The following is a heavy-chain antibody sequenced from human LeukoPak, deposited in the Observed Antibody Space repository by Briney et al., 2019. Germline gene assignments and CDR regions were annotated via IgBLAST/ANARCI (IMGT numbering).Heavy chain of an antibody. CDR2: IIPILGIA. Sequence: SVQVSCKASGGTFSSYTISWVRQAPGQGLEWMGRIIPILGIANYAQKFQGRVTITADKSTSTAYMELSSLRSEDTAVYYCAQTLRICSSTSCSKPLDYWGQGTLVTVSS. D-gene: IGHD2-2*01. V-gene: IGHV1-69*02. CDR3: AQTLRICSSTSCSKPLDY. J-gene: IGHJ4*02. CDR1: GGTFSSYT.